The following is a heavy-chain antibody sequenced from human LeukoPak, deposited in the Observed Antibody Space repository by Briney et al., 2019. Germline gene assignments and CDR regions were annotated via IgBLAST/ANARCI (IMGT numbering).Heavy chain of an antibody. CDR3: ARDPAYYYYGMDV. CDR1: GYTFTSYG. CDR2: ISAYNGNT. J-gene: IGHJ6*02. Sequence: ASVKVSCKASGYTFTSYGISWVRQAPGQGLEWMGWISAYNGNTNYAQKLQGRVTITRDTSASTAYMELSSLRSEDTAVYYCARDPAYYYYGMDVWGQGTTVTVSS. V-gene: IGHV1-18*01.